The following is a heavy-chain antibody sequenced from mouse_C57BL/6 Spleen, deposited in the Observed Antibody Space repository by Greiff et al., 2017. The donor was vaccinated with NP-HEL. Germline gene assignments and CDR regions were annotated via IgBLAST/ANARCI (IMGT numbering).Heavy chain of an antibody. CDR3: ARSGGYYAMDS. D-gene: IGHD3-1*01. J-gene: IGHJ4*01. CDR2: INPNNGGT. CDR1: GYTFTDYY. Sequence: EVQLQQSGPELVKPGASVKISCKASGYTFTDYYMNWVKQSHGKSLEWIGDINPNNGGTSYNQKFKGKATLTVDKSSSTAYMELRSLTSEDSAVYYCARSGGYYAMDSWGQGSSVTDSS. V-gene: IGHV1-26*01.